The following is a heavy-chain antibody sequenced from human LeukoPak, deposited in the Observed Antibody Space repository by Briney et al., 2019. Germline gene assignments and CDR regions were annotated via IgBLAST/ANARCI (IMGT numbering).Heavy chain of an antibody. Sequence: GGSLRLXCAASGFTFSSYSMNWVRQAPGKGLEWVSSISSSSSYIYYADSVKGRFTISRDNAKNSLYLQMNSLRAEDTAVYYCARGLAWVVPAAMYNWFDPWGQGTLVTVSS. J-gene: IGHJ5*02. D-gene: IGHD2-2*01. V-gene: IGHV3-21*01. CDR2: ISSSSSYI. CDR1: GFTFSSYS. CDR3: ARGLAWVVPAAMYNWFDP.